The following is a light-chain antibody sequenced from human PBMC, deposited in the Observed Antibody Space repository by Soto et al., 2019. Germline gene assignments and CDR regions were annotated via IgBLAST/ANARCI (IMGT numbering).Light chain of an antibody. CDR1: QSISSW. CDR3: QQYNSYPCT. CDR2: QAS. J-gene: IGKJ1*01. V-gene: IGKV1-5*03. Sequence: DIQMTQSPSTLSASVGDRVTITCRASQSISSWLAWYQQKPGKAPKLLIYQASSLESVVPSRFSGSGSGTEFTLTISSLQPDDFATYYCQQYNSYPCTFGQGTKVEIK.